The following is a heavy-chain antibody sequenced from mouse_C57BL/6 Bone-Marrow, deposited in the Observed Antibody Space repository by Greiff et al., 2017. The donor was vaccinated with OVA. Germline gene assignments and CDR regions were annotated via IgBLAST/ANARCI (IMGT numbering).Heavy chain of an antibody. J-gene: IGHJ1*03. CDR3: TTTTVVARYFDV. D-gene: IGHD1-1*01. CDR2: IDPENGDT. Sequence: VQLQQSGAELVRPGASVKLSCTASGFNITDDYMHWVKQRPEQGLEWIGWIDPENGDTEYASKFQGKATITADTSSNTAYLQLSSLTSEDTAVYYCTTTTVVARYFDVWGTGTTVTVSS. CDR1: GFNITDDY. V-gene: IGHV14-4*01.